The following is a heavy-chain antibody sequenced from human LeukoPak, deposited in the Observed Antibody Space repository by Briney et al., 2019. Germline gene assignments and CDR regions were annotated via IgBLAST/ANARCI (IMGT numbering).Heavy chain of an antibody. V-gene: IGHV3-23*01. CDR2: ISGSGGST. CDR3: ARAKCSSTSCSPGY. Sequence: GSLRLSCAASGFTFSSYAMSWVRQAPGKGLEWVSAISGSGGSTYYADSVKGRFTISRDNSKNTLYLQMNSLRAEDTAVYYCARAKCSSTSCSPGYWGQGTLVTVSS. D-gene: IGHD2-2*01. J-gene: IGHJ4*02. CDR1: GFTFSSYA.